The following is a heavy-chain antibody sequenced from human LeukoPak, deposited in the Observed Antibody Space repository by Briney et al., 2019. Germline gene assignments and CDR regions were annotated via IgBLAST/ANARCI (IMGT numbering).Heavy chain of an antibody. D-gene: IGHD6-19*01. CDR1: GFTLSGDW. J-gene: IGHJ3*02. CDR2: INSDGTT. Sequence: GGSLRLSCAASGFTLSGDWMHWVRQAPGKGLVWVSRINSDGTTTYADSVKGRFTVSRDNTKNTLYLQMNSLRAEDTAVYYCGRLRIAVAGRGAFDIWGQGTTVTVSS. V-gene: IGHV3-74*01. CDR3: GRLRIAVAGRGAFDI.